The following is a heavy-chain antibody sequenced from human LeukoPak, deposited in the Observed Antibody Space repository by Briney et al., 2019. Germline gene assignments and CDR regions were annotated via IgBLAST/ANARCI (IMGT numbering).Heavy chain of an antibody. J-gene: IGHJ4*02. CDR2: MNPNSGNT. V-gene: IGHV1-8*02. D-gene: IGHD3-22*01. CDR1: GGTFSSYA. CDR3: ARITRGYYDSSGYYGDY. Sequence: ASVKVSCKASGGTFSSYAISWVRQAPGQGLEWMGWMNPNSGNTGYAQKFQGRVTMTRNTSISTAYMELSSLRSEDTAVYYCARITRGYYDSSGYYGDYWGQGTLVTVSS.